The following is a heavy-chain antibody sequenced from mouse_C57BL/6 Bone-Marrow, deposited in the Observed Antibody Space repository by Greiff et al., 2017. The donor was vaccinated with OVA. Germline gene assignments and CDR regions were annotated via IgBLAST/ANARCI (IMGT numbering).Heavy chain of an antibody. CDR3: THYDYDDWYFDV. CDR1: GFTFSDAW. V-gene: IGHV6-6*01. J-gene: IGHJ1*03. Sequence: EVHLVESGGGLVQPGGSMKLSCAASGFTFSDAWMDWVRQSPEKGLEWVAEIRNKANNHATYYAESVKGRFTISRDDSKSSVYLQMNSLRAEDTGIYYCTHYDYDDWYFDVWGTGTTVTVSS. D-gene: IGHD2-4*01. CDR2: IRNKANNHAT.